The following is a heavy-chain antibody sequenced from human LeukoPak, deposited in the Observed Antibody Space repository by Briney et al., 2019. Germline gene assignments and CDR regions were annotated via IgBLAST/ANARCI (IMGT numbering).Heavy chain of an antibody. Sequence: GGSLRLSCAASGFTFSNYYMSWIRQAPGKGLEWVSYISSSGSSIYYADSVKGRFTISRDNAKNSLSLQMNSLRAEDTAVYYCARVKLDAFDIWGQGTMVTVSS. CDR1: GFTFSNYY. J-gene: IGHJ3*02. CDR2: ISSSGSSI. V-gene: IGHV3-11*01. CDR3: ARVKLDAFDI.